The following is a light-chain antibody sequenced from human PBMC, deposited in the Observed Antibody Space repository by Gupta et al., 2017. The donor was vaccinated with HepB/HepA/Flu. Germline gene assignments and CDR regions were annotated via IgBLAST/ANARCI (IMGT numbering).Light chain of an antibody. V-gene: IGKV3-20*01. Sequence: EIVLTQSPGTLSLSPGERATLYCRASQYVSSTYLAWYQQRPGQAPRLLIYSASNRATGIPDRFSGSGSGTDFTLTISRLEPEDFAVYYCHHYGSSSWTFGQGTEVEIK. CDR3: HHYGSSSWT. J-gene: IGKJ1*01. CDR2: SAS. CDR1: QYVSSTY.